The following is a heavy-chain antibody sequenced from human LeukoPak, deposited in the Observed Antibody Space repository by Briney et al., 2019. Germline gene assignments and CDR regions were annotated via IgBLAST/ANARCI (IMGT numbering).Heavy chain of an antibody. CDR1: GGTFSSYA. CDR3: ARERLGMVANYYFDY. V-gene: IGHV1-69*04. J-gene: IGHJ4*02. Sequence: SVKVSCKASGGTFSSYAISWVRQAPGQGLEWMGRIIPILGIANYAQKFQGRVTTTADKSTSTAYMELSSLRSEDTAVYYCARERLGMVANYYFDYWGQGTLVTVSS. CDR2: IIPILGIA. D-gene: IGHD5-12*01.